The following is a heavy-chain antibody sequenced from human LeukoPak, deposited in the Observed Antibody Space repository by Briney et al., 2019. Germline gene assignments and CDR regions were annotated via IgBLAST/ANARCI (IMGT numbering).Heavy chain of an antibody. CDR1: GYSISSGYY. Sequence: SETLSLTCTVSGYSISSGYYWGWIRQPPGKGLEWIGSIYHSGSTYYNPSLKSRVTISVDTSKIQFSLKLSSVTAADTAVYYCARDLPGYSSGWCFDYWGQGTLVTVSS. J-gene: IGHJ4*02. V-gene: IGHV4-38-2*02. CDR3: ARDLPGYSSGWCFDY. CDR2: IYHSGST. D-gene: IGHD6-19*01.